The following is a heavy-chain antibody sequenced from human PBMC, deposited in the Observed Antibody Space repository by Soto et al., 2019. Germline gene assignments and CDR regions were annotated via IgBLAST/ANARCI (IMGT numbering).Heavy chain of an antibody. V-gene: IGHV3-23*01. D-gene: IGHD2-15*01. CDR3: ANEIYGGSCYVY. CDR2: ISGSGGST. Sequence: LSLSCAASGFTFSSYAMSWVRQAPGKGLEWVSAISGSGGSTYYADSVKGRFTISRDNSKNTLYLQMNSLRAEDTAVYYCANEIYGGSCYVYWGQGTLVTVSS. CDR1: GFTFSSYA. J-gene: IGHJ4*02.